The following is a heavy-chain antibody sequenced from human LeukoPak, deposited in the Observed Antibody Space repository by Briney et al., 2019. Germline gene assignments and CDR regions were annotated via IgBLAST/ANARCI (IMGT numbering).Heavy chain of an antibody. D-gene: IGHD2-8*02. Sequence: GGSLRLSCAVSGFTFSSYAMHWVRQAPGKGLEWVAVISYDGSNKYYADSVKGRFTISRDYSKNTLYLQMNSLRAEDTAVYYCAREEGLVLDYWGQGTLVTVSS. J-gene: IGHJ4*02. CDR3: AREEGLVLDY. V-gene: IGHV3-30-3*01. CDR2: ISYDGSNK. CDR1: GFTFSSYA.